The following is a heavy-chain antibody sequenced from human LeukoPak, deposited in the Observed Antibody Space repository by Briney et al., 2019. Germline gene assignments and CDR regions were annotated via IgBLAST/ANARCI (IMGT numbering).Heavy chain of an antibody. D-gene: IGHD3-22*01. CDR2: ISAYNGNT. J-gene: IGHJ3*02. Sequence: ASVKVSCKASGYTFTSYGISWVRQAPGQGLEWMGWISAYNGNTNYAQKLQGRVTMTTDTSTSTAYMELRSLRSDDTAVYYCARVSFFRNYYDSSGYDAFDIWGQGTMVTVSP. CDR1: GYTFTSYG. CDR3: ARVSFFRNYYDSSGYDAFDI. V-gene: IGHV1-18*01.